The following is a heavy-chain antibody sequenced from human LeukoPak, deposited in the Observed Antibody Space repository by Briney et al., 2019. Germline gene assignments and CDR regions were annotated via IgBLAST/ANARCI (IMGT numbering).Heavy chain of an antibody. CDR1: GFTVSSNY. CDR2: IYSGGST. Sequence: GGSLRLSCAASGFTVSSNYMSWVRQAPGKGLEWVSVIYSGGSTYCADSVKGRFTISRDNSKNTLYLQMNSLRAEDTAVYYCARETVTPPYYYGMDVWGQGTTVTVSS. J-gene: IGHJ6*02. CDR3: ARETVTPPYYYGMDV. V-gene: IGHV3-53*01. D-gene: IGHD4-11*01.